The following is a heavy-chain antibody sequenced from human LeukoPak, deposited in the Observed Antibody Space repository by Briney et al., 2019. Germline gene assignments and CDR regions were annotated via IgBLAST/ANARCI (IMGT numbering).Heavy chain of an antibody. CDR2: ISSSSSTI. Sequence: GTSLRLSCAASGFTFSSYSMNWVRQAPGKGLEWVSYISSSSSTIYYADSVKGRFTISRDNAKNSLYLQMNSLRAEDTAVYYCARVAWIQLWLHPFDYWGQGTLVTVSS. V-gene: IGHV3-48*01. CDR3: ARVAWIQLWLHPFDY. J-gene: IGHJ4*02. CDR1: GFTFSSYS. D-gene: IGHD5-18*01.